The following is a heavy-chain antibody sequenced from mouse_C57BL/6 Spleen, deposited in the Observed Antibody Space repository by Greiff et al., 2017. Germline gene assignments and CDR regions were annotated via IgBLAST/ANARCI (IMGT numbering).Heavy chain of an antibody. CDR3: ARVYSNYGTCAMDY. V-gene: IGHV1-69*01. Sequence: QVQLQQPGAELVMPGASVKLSCKASGYTFTSYWMHWVKQRPGQGLAWIGELDPSDSYTNYNQKFKGKSTLTVDKSSSTAYMQLRILTSEDSAVYYCARVYSNYGTCAMDYWGQGTSVTGSS. J-gene: IGHJ4*01. CDR1: GYTFTSYW. D-gene: IGHD2-5*01. CDR2: LDPSDSYT.